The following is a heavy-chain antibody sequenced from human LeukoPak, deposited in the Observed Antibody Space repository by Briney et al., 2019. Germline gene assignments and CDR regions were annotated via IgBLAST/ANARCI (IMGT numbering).Heavy chain of an antibody. D-gene: IGHD6-13*01. V-gene: IGHV3-23*01. CDR3: ARIAAAGEFDY. CDR1: GFAFSSYA. CDR2: ISGSGGST. Sequence: GGSLRLYCAASGFAFSSYAMSWDRQAPGKGLEWVSAISGSGGSTYYADSVKGRFTISRDNSKNTLYLQMNSLRAEDTAVYYCARIAAAGEFDYWGQGTLVTVSS. J-gene: IGHJ4*02.